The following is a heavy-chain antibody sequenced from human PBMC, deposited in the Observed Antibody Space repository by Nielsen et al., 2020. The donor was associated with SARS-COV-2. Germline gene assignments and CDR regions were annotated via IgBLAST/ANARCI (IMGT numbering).Heavy chain of an antibody. V-gene: IGHV1-2*04. CDR2: INPNSGGT. J-gene: IGHJ4*02. Sequence: ASVKVSCKASGYTFTSYGISWVRQAPGQGLEWMGWINPNSGGTNYAQKFQGWVTMTRDTSISTAYMELSRLRSDDTAVYYCARLYFDYWGQGTLVTVSS. CDR1: GYTFTSYG. CDR3: ARLYFDY.